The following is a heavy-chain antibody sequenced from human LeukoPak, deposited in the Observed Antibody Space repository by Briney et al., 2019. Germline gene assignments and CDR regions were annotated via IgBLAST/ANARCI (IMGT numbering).Heavy chain of an antibody. CDR2: ISYDGSNK. J-gene: IGHJ4*02. CDR1: GFTFSSYA. Sequence: GGSLRLSCAASGFTFSSYAMHWVRQAPGKGLEWVAVISYDGSNKYYADSVKGRFTISRDNSKNTLYLQMNSLRAEDTAVYYCARISFPYYYGSGSFDYWGQGTLVTVSS. V-gene: IGHV3-30*04. CDR3: ARISFPYYYGSGSFDY. D-gene: IGHD3-10*01.